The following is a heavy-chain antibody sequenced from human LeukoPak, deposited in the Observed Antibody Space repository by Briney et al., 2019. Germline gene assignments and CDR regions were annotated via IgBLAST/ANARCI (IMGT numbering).Heavy chain of an antibody. CDR1: GGSLNTYS. CDR2: IYYSGST. V-gene: IGHV4-59*01. CDR3: ARNLIVVFNDAFDI. Sequence: SETLSLTCTVSGGSLNTYSWSWIRQPPGKGLEWIGFIYYSGSTNYTPSLKGRVTISVDTSKNQFSLRLSSVTAADTAAYYCARNLIVVFNDAFDIWGQGTMVTVSS. J-gene: IGHJ3*02. D-gene: IGHD3-22*01.